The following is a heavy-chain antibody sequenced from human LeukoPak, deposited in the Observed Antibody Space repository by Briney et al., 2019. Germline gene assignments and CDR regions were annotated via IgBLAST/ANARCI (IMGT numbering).Heavy chain of an antibody. CDR3: ATARGYNYFLIAY. J-gene: IGHJ4*02. V-gene: IGHV1-2*02. CDR1: RYTFTDYY. D-gene: IGHD5-24*01. Sequence: ASVKVSCKASRYTFTDYYMHWVRQAPGQGLEWMGWINPNSGDTNYAQKFQGRVTMTRDTSISTAYMELTSLRSDDTAIYYCATARGYNYFLIAYWGQGTLVTVSS. CDR2: INPNSGDT.